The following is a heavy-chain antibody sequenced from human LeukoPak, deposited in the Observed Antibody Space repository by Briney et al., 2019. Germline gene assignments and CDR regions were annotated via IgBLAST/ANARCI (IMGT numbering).Heavy chain of an antibody. D-gene: IGHD1-26*01. CDR3: ARDRSGSYDAFDI. CDR1: GFTFSTYW. Sequence: PGGSLRLSCAASGFTFSTYWMSWVRQAPGKGLEWVAVVWNDGSNKYYADSVKGRFTISRDNPKNTLYLQMNSLRAEDTAVYYCARDRSGSYDAFDIWGQGTMVTVS. CDR2: VWNDGSNK. J-gene: IGHJ3*02. V-gene: IGHV3-33*07.